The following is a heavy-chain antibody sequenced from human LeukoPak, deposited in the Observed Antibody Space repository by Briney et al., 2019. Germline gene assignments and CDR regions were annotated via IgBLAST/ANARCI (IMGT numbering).Heavy chain of an antibody. V-gene: IGHV4-4*07. CDR2: VFSSGSS. CDR3: VREIANYGIDY. D-gene: IGHD3-10*01. Sequence: SQTLSLTCTVSGGSLTSYLWSWIRQPAGKGLEWVGRVFSSGSSNYNPSLKSRVTMSIDTSMNQFSLKLSSVTAADTAVYYCVREIANYGIDYWGQGTLVTVS. J-gene: IGHJ4*02. CDR1: GGSLTSYL.